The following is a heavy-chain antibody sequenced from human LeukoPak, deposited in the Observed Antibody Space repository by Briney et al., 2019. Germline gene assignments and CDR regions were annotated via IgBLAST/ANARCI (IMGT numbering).Heavy chain of an antibody. V-gene: IGHV3-23*01. Sequence: GGSLRLSCAASGFTFSSYAMSWVRQAPGKGLEWVSAISGSGGSTYYADSVKGRFTISRDNSKNTLYLQMNGLRAEDTAVYYCAKSVVGYCSSTSCSLGDYWGQGTLVTVSS. D-gene: IGHD2-2*01. CDR1: GFTFSSYA. CDR3: AKSVVGYCSSTSCSLGDY. CDR2: ISGSGGST. J-gene: IGHJ4*02.